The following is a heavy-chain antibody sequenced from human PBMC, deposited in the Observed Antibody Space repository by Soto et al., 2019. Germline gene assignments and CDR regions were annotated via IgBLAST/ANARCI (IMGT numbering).Heavy chain of an antibody. Sequence: QVQLQESGPGLVKPSETLSLTCTVSGGSISSYYWSWIRQPPGKGLEWIGYIYYSGSTNYNPSLKRRVTISVDTSKNQFSLTLSSVTAADTAVYYCARRGYGSTLDYWGQGTLVTVSS. CDR2: IYYSGST. CDR3: ARRGYGSTLDY. CDR1: GGSISSYY. D-gene: IGHD3-10*01. V-gene: IGHV4-59*08. J-gene: IGHJ4*02.